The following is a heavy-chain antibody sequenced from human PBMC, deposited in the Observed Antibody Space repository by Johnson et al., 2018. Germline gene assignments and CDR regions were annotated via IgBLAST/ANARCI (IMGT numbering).Heavy chain of an antibody. D-gene: IGHD3-22*01. Sequence: QVQLVQSGGGVVQPGRSLRLSCAASGFTFSSYGMHWVRQAPGKGLEWVAVISYDGSNKYYADSVKGRFTISRDNSKNTLYLQMNSLRAEDTAVYYCARDWELRGYYDAFDIWGQGTMVTVSS. J-gene: IGHJ3*02. V-gene: IGHV3-30*03. CDR1: GFTFSSYG. CDR3: ARDWELRGYYDAFDI. CDR2: ISYDGSNK.